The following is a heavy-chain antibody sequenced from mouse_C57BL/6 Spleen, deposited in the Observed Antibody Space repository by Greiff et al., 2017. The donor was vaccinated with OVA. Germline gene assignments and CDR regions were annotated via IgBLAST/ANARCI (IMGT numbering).Heavy chain of an antibody. CDR1: GYTFTSYW. J-gene: IGHJ2*01. CDR3: ARRATVVAFDY. Sequence: VQLQQPGAELVKPGASVKLSCKASGYTFTSYWMHWVKQRPGQGLEWIGMIHPNSGSTNYNEKFKSKATLTVDKSSSTAYMQLSSLASEDAAVYYSARRATVVAFDYWGQGTTLTVSS. D-gene: IGHD1-1*01. CDR2: IHPNSGST. V-gene: IGHV1-64*01.